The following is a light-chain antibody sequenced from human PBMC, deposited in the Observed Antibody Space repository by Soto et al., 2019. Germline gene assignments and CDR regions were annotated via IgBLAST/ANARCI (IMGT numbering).Light chain of an antibody. CDR2: GAS. CDR1: QSVSSSY. J-gene: IGKJ1*01. CDR3: QQYGSSPTWT. Sequence: MLSQSPCTLSLSTGERATLSCRASQSVSSSYLAWYQQKPGQAPRLLIYGASSRATGIPDRFSGSGSGTDFTLTISRLEPEDFAVYYCQQYGSSPTWTFGQGTKVAIK. V-gene: IGKV3-20*01.